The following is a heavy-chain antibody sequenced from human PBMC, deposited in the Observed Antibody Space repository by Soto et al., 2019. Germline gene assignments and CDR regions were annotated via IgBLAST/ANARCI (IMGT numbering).Heavy chain of an antibody. J-gene: IGHJ1*01. CDR1: GFSFSTYA. CDR3: AKDQAAAGTISRYFQH. Sequence: GGSLRLSCAASGFSFSTYAMSWVRQTPGRGLEWVSGISGSGGTTYYADSVKGRFTISRDNSKNTLYLQVNSLRAEDTAVYYCAKDQAAAGTISRYFQHWGQGTLVTVSS. CDR2: ISGSGGTT. D-gene: IGHD6-13*01. V-gene: IGHV3-23*01.